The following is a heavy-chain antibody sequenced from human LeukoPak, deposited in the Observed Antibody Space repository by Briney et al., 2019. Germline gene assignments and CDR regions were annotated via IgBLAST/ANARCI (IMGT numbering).Heavy chain of an antibody. CDR1: GFTFSSYS. D-gene: IGHD3-16*02. CDR2: ISSSSSYI. CDR3: ARDRLSRLYDYVWGSCRYGPF. Sequence: GGSLRLSCAASGFTFSSYSMNWVRQAPGKGLEWVSSISSSSSYIYYADSVKGRFTISRDNAKNSLYLQMNSLRAEDTAVYYCARDRLSRLYDYVWGSCRYGPFWGQGTLVTVSS. V-gene: IGHV3-21*01. J-gene: IGHJ4*02.